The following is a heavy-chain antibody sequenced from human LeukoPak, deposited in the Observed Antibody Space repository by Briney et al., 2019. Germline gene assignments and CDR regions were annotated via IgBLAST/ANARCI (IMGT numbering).Heavy chain of an antibody. CDR2: IKQDGSEK. V-gene: IGHV3-7*05. CDR1: GFTFSSYW. Sequence: RGSLILSCAASGFTFSSYWMSWVRQAPGKGLEWVANIKQDGSEKYYVDSVKGRFTISRDNAKNSLYLQMNSLRAEDTALYYCARGYCSGGSCYSFPYYYYGMDVWGQGTTV. D-gene: IGHD2-15*01. CDR3: ARGYCSGGSCYSFPYYYYGMDV. J-gene: IGHJ6*02.